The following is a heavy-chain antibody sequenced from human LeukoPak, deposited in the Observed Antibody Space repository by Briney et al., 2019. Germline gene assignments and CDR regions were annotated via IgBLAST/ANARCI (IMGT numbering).Heavy chain of an antibody. CDR2: IDSPGISV. CDR3: SNGIYDSSY. D-gene: IGHD6-6*01. V-gene: IGHV3-11*04. Sequence: GGSLRLSCAASGFTFSDYYMRWIRQAPGKGLERVSYIDSPGISVYYAGSVKGRFTSSRDNAKTSLYLHMNNLRAEDTAVYYCSNGIYDSSYWGQGTLVTVSS. CDR1: GFTFSDYY. J-gene: IGHJ4*02.